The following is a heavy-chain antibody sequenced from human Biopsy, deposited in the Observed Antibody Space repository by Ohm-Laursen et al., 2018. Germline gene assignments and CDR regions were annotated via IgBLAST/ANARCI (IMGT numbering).Heavy chain of an antibody. Sequence: SLRLSCAASGFTFSRSVMHWVRQAPGKGLMWVSRIHGDERSATYAEPVKGRFTISRDNAKNTLHLQMNSLSAEDTALYYCAKDGGWDYVWTNYATYYYYGMDVWGQGTTVTVSS. J-gene: IGHJ6*02. D-gene: IGHD3-16*01. CDR3: AKDGGWDYVWTNYATYYYYGMDV. CDR2: IHGDERSA. V-gene: IGHV3-74*03. CDR1: GFTFSRSV.